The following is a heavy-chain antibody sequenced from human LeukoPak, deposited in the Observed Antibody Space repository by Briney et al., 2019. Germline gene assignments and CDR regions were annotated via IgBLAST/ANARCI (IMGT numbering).Heavy chain of an antibody. Sequence: SETLSLTCTVSGGSISAYYWSWIRQPPGKGLEWIGSMYYSANTYYNPSLKSRVTISIDTSTNQFSLKLTSVTAADTAVYYCERGYDSTSLYFDYWGQGTLVTVSS. CDR1: GGSISAYY. V-gene: IGHV4-59*01. J-gene: IGHJ4*02. D-gene: IGHD3-22*01. CDR2: MYYSANT. CDR3: ERGYDSTSLYFDY.